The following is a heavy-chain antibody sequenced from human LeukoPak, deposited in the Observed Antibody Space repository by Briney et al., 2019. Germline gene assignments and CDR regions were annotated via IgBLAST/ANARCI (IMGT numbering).Heavy chain of an antibody. CDR1: GYTFTGYY. D-gene: IGHD2-2*01. Sequence: ASVKVSCKASGYTFTGYYMHRVRQAPGQGLEWMGWINPNSGGTNYAQKFQGRVTMTRDTSISTAYMELSRLRSDDTAVYYCASPLAGYCSSTSCPDYWGQGTLVTVSS. J-gene: IGHJ4*02. V-gene: IGHV1-2*02. CDR3: ASPLAGYCSSTSCPDY. CDR2: INPNSGGT.